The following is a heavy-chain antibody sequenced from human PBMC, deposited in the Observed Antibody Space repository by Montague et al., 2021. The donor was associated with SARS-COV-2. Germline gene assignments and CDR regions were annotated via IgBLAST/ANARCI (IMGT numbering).Heavy chain of an antibody. CDR3: ARHRNYGDHSLDNWFHP. CDR1: GDSTSCPNCY. D-gene: IGHD4-17*01. V-gene: IGHV4-39*01. CDR2: IYNSGTT. Sequence: SETLSLTCTVPGDSTSCPNCYWGWIRPAPGKGLDWIGTIYNSGTTYYNPSLKSRLTISIDTSKNQFSLKLTSATAADTAVYYCARHRNYGDHSLDNWFHPWGQGTLVTVSS. J-gene: IGHJ5*02.